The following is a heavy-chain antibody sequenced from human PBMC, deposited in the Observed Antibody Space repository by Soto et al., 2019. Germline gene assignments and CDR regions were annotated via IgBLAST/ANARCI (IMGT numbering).Heavy chain of an antibody. J-gene: IGHJ6*02. CDR2: ISGSAGST. CDR3: AKVNTIFGMEYYYYGMDV. D-gene: IGHD3-3*01. CDR1: GFTFSSYP. V-gene: IGHV3-23*01. Sequence: GGSLRLSCAASGFTFSSYPITWVRQSPGKGLEWVSTISGSAGSTFYADSVKDRFTIYRDNSENTLFLHMNSLRAEDTAVYYCAKVNTIFGMEYYYYGMDVWGQGTTVTVSS.